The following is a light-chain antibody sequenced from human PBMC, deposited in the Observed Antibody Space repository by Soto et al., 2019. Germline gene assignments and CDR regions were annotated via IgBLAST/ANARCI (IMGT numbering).Light chain of an antibody. Sequence: DIQMTQSPSSLSASVGDGVTITCRASQRIANYLNWYQQGPGTAPKLLIYGASTLQSGVPSRFSGSGSGTDFPLPISTLQPEDFATYYCHQTDTTPHTFGHGNKLEI. CDR2: GAS. V-gene: IGKV1-39*01. J-gene: IGKJ2*01. CDR3: HQTDTTPHT. CDR1: QRIANY.